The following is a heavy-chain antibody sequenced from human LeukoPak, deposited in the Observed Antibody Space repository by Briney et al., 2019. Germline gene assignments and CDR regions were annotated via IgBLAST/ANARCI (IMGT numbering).Heavy chain of an antibody. CDR3: ARVHDYDFWSGYSAPRDAFDI. J-gene: IGHJ3*02. CDR2: IYYSGST. V-gene: IGHV4-30-4*01. CDR1: GGSISSGDYY. Sequence: SQTLSLTCTVSGGSISSGDYYWSWIRQPPGKGLEWIGCIYYSGSTYYNPSLKSRVTISVDTSKNQFSLKLSSVTAADTAVYYCARVHDYDFWSGYSAPRDAFDIWGQGTMVTVSS. D-gene: IGHD3-3*01.